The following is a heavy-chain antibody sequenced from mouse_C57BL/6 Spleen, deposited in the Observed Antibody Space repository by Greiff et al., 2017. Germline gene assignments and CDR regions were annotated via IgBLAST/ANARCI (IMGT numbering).Heavy chain of an antibody. Sequence: EVQLQQSGPELVKPGASVKISCKASGYTFTDYYMNWVKQSHGKSLEWIGDINPNNGGTSYNQKFKGKATLTVEKSSSTAYMELRSLTSEDSAVYYCAREGSYDGYFDYWGQGTTLTVSS. CDR1: GYTFTDYY. CDR2: INPNNGGT. D-gene: IGHD2-12*01. J-gene: IGHJ2*01. V-gene: IGHV1-26*01. CDR3: AREGSYDGYFDY.